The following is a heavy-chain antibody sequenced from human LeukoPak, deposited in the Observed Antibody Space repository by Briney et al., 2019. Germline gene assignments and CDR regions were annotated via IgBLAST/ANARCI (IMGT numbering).Heavy chain of an antibody. J-gene: IGHJ4*02. CDR2: IYYSVST. D-gene: IGHD6-19*01. CDR3: ARQGLGSGWTFDY. V-gene: IGHV4-59*08. CDR1: GGSISSYY. Sequence: TSETLSLTCTVSGGSISSYYGSWSRQPPGKGLELIGYIYYSVSTNYNPSLKSRVTISVATSTHQFSLTLSSVTAADTAVYYCARQGLGSGWTFDYWGQGTLVTVPS.